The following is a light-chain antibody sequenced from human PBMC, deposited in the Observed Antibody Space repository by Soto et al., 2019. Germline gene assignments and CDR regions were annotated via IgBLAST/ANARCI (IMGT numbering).Light chain of an antibody. CDR2: DVS. Sequence: QSALTQPASVSGSPGQSITISCTGTRSDIGSYNLVSWYQQHPGKAPKLIIYDVSFRPSGISDRFSGSKSGNTASLTISGLQAEDEADYYCQSYDSSLSGFVFGTGTKVTVL. V-gene: IGLV2-23*02. CDR1: RSDIGSYNL. J-gene: IGLJ1*01. CDR3: QSYDSSLSGFV.